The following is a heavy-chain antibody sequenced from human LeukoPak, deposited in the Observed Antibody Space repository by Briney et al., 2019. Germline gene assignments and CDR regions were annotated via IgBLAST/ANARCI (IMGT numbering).Heavy chain of an antibody. CDR2: IKQDGSEK. CDR3: ARVSGSVGATGYDAFDI. CDR1: GFTFSSYW. D-gene: IGHD1-26*01. V-gene: IGHV3-7*01. J-gene: IGHJ3*02. Sequence: PGGSLRLSCAASGFTFSSYWMSWVRQAPGKGLEWVANIKQDGSEKYYVDSVKGRFTISRDNAKNSLYLQMNSLRAEDTAVYYCARVSGSVGATGYDAFDIWGQGTMVTVSS.